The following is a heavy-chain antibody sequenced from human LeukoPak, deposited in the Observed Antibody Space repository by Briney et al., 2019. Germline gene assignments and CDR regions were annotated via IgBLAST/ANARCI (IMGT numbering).Heavy chain of an antibody. CDR1: GFTFSSYG. D-gene: IGHD3-9*01. J-gene: IGHJ5*02. V-gene: IGHV3-30*02. CDR3: AKVFPNYYDILTGYYKPPNWFDP. CDR2: IRYDGSNK. Sequence: GGSLRLSCAASGFTFSSYGMHWVRQAPGKGLEWVAFIRYDGSNKYYADYVKGRFTIPRDNSKNPLYLQMNSLRAEDTAVYYCAKVFPNYYDILTGYYKPPNWFDPWGQGTLVTVSS.